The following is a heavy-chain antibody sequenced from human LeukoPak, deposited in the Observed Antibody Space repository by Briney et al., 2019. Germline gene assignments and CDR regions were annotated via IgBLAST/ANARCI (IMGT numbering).Heavy chain of an antibody. CDR2: LNPSDGST. Sequence: ASVKVSCKTSGYTFIDYYLHWVRQAPGQGLEWMGILNPSDGSTTYAQKFQGRVTMTRDTSTSTVYMELSSLKSEDTAIFFCARDASRIATIPADYFDNWGQGTLVSVSS. CDR3: ARDASRIATIPADYFDN. V-gene: IGHV1-46*01. J-gene: IGHJ4*02. CDR1: GYTFIDYY. D-gene: IGHD6-13*01.